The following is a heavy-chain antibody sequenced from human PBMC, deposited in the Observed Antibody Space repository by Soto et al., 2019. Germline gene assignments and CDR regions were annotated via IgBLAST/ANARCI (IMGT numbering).Heavy chain of an antibody. J-gene: IGHJ6*03. CDR3: ARSAGTLGHYYDYYMAV. CDR1: GSTFTNYD. Sequence: SVNVSCKASGSTFTNYDINWVPQATGQGLEWIGWMNPNSGTTGYAQKFQGRVTLTRDTSISTAYMELTSLTSEDTAVYYCARSAGTLGHYYDYYMAVWGKGTTVTVSS. D-gene: IGHD6-13*01. CDR2: MNPNSGTT. V-gene: IGHV1-8*01.